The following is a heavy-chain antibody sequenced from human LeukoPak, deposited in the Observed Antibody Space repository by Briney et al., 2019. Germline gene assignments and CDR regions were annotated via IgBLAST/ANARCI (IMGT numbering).Heavy chain of an antibody. CDR1: GFTVSSNY. CDR2: IYSGGST. J-gene: IGHJ4*02. V-gene: IGHV3-66*01. CDR3: ARLLGYCSSTSCYDDY. Sequence: PGGSLRLSCAASGFTVSSNYMSWVRQAPGKGLEWVSVIYSGGSTYYADSVKGRFTISRDNSKNTLYLQMNSLRAEDTAVYYCARLLGYCSSTSCYDDYWGQGTLVTVSS. D-gene: IGHD2-2*01.